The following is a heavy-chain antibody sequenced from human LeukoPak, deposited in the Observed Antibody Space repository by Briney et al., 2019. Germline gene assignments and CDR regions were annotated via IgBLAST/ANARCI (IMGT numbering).Heavy chain of an antibody. Sequence: GGALVLSCSASGFTFTTSWMNGGRQAPGKGVERVASITPNASETYYVDSVRGRFTISRDDDKNSVYLQMNSLRAEDTAVYFCARDRAFKAFDYWGQGNLVSVSS. J-gene: IGHJ4*02. CDR2: ITPNASET. CDR3: ARDRAFKAFDY. CDR1: GFTFTTSW. V-gene: IGHV3-7*01.